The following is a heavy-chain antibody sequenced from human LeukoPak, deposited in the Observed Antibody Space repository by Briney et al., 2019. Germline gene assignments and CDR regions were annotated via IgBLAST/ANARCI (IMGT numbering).Heavy chain of an antibody. V-gene: IGHV1-24*01. CDR1: GYTLTELS. J-gene: IGHJ4*02. Sequence: ASVKLSCKVSGYTLTELSMHWVRQAPGQGLEWMGGFDPEDGETIYAQKFQGRVTMTEDTSTDTAYMELSSLRSEDTAVYYCARTRSVDIVVVPAAEGFDYWGQGTLVTVSS. CDR3: ARTRSVDIVVVPAAEGFDY. D-gene: IGHD2-2*03. CDR2: FDPEDGET.